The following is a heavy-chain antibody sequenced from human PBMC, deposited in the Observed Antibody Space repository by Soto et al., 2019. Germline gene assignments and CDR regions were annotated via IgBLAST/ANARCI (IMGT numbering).Heavy chain of an antibody. Sequence: SETLSLTCAVYGGSFSGYYWGWIRQPPGKGLEWIGEINHSGSTNYNPSLKSRVTISVDTSKNQFSLKLSSVTAADTAVYYCARGNRYYYGSGSYYPYYYYYGMDVWGQGTTVTVSS. D-gene: IGHD3-10*01. CDR3: ARGNRYYYGSGSYYPYYYYYGMDV. J-gene: IGHJ6*02. CDR1: GGSFSGYY. V-gene: IGHV4-34*01. CDR2: INHSGST.